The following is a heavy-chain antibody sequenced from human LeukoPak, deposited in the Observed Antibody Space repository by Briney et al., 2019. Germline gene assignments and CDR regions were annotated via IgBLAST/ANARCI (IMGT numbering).Heavy chain of an antibody. D-gene: IGHD3-16*02. CDR3: ARPLGVDYVWGSYRY. J-gene: IGHJ4*02. Sequence: SETLSLTCTVSGGSFSSSSYYWGWIRQPPGKGLEWIGSVSYSGSTYSNPSLKSRVTISVDTSKNQFSLKLISVTAADTAVYYCARPLGVDYVWGSYRYWGQGALVIVSS. V-gene: IGHV4-39*01. CDR2: VSYSGST. CDR1: GGSFSSSSYY.